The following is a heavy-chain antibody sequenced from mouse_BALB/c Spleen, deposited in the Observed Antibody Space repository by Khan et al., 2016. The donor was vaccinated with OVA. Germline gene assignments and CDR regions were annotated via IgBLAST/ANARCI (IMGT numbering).Heavy chain of an antibody. CDR1: GDSITSGF. D-gene: IGHD2-14*01. CDR2: MIYSGYT. CDR3: ATSTYRYAFAY. V-gene: IGHV3-8*02. Sequence: EVQLQESGPSLVQPSQTLSLTCSVTGDSITSGFWSWIRIFPGNKLEYMGYMIYSGYTYYNPSLKGRFSITRHTSKNQYYLQLNSVTTEDTATYYCATSTYRYAFAYWGQETLVTVSA. J-gene: IGHJ3*01.